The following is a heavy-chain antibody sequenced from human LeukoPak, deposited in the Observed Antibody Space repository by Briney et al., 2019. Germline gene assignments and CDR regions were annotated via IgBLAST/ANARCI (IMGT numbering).Heavy chain of an antibody. CDR3: ARVSSSSWYSGYLYMDV. V-gene: IGHV3-48*04. CDR2: ITSSGDTI. CDR1: VFPFSRYS. J-gene: IGHJ6*03. D-gene: IGHD3-22*01. Sequence: GGSLRLSCTTSVFPFSRYSMNWVRQAPGKGLEWVSYITSSGDTIYYAASVKGRFTISRDNAKQSLYLQMSSLRAEDTAIYYCARVSSSSWYSGYLYMDVWGRGTTVTVSS.